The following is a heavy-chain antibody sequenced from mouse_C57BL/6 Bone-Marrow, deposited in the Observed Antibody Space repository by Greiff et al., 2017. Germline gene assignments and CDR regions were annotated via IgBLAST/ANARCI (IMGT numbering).Heavy chain of an antibody. CDR1: GFTFSEYY. Sequence: EVKLQESGGGLVQPGGSLKLSCAASGFTFSEYYMYWVRQTPEKRLEWVAYISNGGGSTYYPDTVKGRFTISRDNAKNTLYLQMSRLKSEDTAMYYCARRGTTVVAVDYWGQGTSVTVSS. CDR3: ARRGTTVVAVDY. D-gene: IGHD1-1*01. J-gene: IGHJ4*01. V-gene: IGHV5-12*01. CDR2: ISNGGGST.